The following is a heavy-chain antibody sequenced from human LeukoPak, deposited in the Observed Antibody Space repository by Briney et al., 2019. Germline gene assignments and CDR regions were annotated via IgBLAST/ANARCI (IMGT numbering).Heavy chain of an antibody. D-gene: IGHD6-19*01. CDR2: ISSGSSTI. CDR3: ARGGLEWLSY. V-gene: IGHV3-48*02. J-gene: IGHJ4*02. Sequence: PGGSLRLSCAASGFNFRTYSMNWVRQAPGKGLEWVSYISSGSSTIYYADSMKGRFTISRDNAKNSLYLQMNSLRDEDTAVYYCARGGLEWLSYWGQGTLVTVSS. CDR1: GFNFRTYS.